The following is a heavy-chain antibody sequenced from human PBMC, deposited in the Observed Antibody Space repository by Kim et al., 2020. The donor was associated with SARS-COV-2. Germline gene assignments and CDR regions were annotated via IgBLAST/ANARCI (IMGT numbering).Heavy chain of an antibody. Sequence: SQTLSLTCAISGDSVSSNSATWHWIRQSPSRGLEWLGRTYYRSKWYNDYAVSVKSRITINPDTSKNHFSLQLNSATPEDTAVYYCARNLCRGHSCLDYWGQGTLVTVSS. CDR1: GDSVSSNSAT. CDR3: ARNLCRGHSCLDY. J-gene: IGHJ4*02. D-gene: IGHD2-15*01. V-gene: IGHV6-1*01. CDR2: TYYRSKWYN.